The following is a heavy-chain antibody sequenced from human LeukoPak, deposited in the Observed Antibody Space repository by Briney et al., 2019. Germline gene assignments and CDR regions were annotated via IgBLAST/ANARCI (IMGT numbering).Heavy chain of an antibody. CDR3: ARTTYYYYYGMDV. Sequence: GESLSISCQGSGYSFTSYRISWARQMPGKGLEWMGRIDPSDSYTNYSPSFQGHVTISADKAISTAYLQWSSLKASDTAMYYCARTTYYYYYGMDVWGKGTTVTVSS. J-gene: IGHJ6*04. V-gene: IGHV5-10-1*01. D-gene: IGHD1-1*01. CDR1: GYSFTSYR. CDR2: IDPSDSYT.